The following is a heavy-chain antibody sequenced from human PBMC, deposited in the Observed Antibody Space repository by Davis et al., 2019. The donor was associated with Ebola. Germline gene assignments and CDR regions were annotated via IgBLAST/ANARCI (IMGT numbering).Heavy chain of an antibody. Sequence: AASVKVSCKASGYTFTSYGISWVRQAPGQGLEWMGGIIPIFDTANYAQKFQGRVTITADESTSTAYMELSSLRSEDTAVYYCASSGSYQSQFDYWGQGTLVTVSS. J-gene: IGHJ4*02. D-gene: IGHD1-26*01. CDR1: GYTFTSYG. CDR3: ASSGSYQSQFDY. V-gene: IGHV1-69*13. CDR2: IIPIFDTA.